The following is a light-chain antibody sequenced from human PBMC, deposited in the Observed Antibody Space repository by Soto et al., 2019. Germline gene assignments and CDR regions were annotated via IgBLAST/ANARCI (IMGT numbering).Light chain of an antibody. CDR3: QQSYSTPWT. V-gene: IGKV1-39*01. CDR1: QSMRTY. J-gene: IGKJ1*01. Sequence: DIQMTQSPASLSASVGCRFTITCRASQSMRTYLNCYKQNPGKAPNLLIHAASSLQRGVPSRFSGSGSGTDFTLTLSSLQTEDFATYYCQQSYSTPWTSGQGTKVDIK. CDR2: AAS.